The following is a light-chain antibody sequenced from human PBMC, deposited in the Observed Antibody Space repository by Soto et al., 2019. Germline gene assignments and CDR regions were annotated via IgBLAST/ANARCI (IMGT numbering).Light chain of an antibody. Sequence: DIQMTQSPSTLSTSEGDRVTITCRASQSISDWLAWYQHKPGKAPTLLIYKGSTLQSGVPSRCSAGGSGTEFTLTISSLQPDDFATYYCQQFNSFPFTFGPGTKVDI. CDR1: QSISDW. V-gene: IGKV1-5*03. CDR2: KGS. CDR3: QQFNSFPFT. J-gene: IGKJ3*01.